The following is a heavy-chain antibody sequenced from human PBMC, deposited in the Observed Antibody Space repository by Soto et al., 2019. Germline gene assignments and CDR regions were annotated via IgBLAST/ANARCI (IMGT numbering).Heavy chain of an antibody. V-gene: IGHV3-21*06. CDR1: GFPFTRYT. J-gene: IGHJ4*02. CDR3: ARESEDLTSNFDY. CDR2: ISSTTNYI. Sequence: EVQLVESGGGLVKPGGSLRLSCPASGFPFTRYTMNWARQAPGKGFEWVSSISSTTNYIYYGDSMKGRFTISRDNAKNSLYLEMNSLRAEDTAVYYCARESEDLTSNFDYWGQGTLVTVSS.